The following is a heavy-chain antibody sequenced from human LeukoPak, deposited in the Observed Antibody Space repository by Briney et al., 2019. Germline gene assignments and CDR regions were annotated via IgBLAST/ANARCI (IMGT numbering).Heavy chain of an antibody. CDR3: GCGDY. CDR1: GVTLYVYA. Sequence: GKSLRLSCAASGVTLYVYAMRWVRQAPGKGLEWVSGICWNGGSIDYAYSVKGRFTTSRENPQNSLYLQNYRLRAEDMVLYYCGCGDYWGQGTLVTVSS. V-gene: IGHV3-9*03. D-gene: IGHD2-21*01. J-gene: IGHJ4*01. CDR2: ICWNGGSI.